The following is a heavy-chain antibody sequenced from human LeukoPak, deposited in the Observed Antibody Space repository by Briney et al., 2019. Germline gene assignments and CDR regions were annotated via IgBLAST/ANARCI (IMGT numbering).Heavy chain of an antibody. V-gene: IGHV1-69*04. CDR1: GGTFSSYA. D-gene: IGHD1-26*01. Sequence: ASVKVSCKASGGTFSSYAISWVRQAPGQGLEWMGRIIPILGIANYAQKFQGRVTITADKSTSTAYMELSSLRSEDTAVYYCASSACQSGSYDWGQGTLVTVSS. CDR2: IIPILGIA. J-gene: IGHJ4*02. CDR3: ASSACQSGSYD.